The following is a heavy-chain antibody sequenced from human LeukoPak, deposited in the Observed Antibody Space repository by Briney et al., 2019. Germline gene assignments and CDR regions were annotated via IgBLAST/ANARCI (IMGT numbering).Heavy chain of an antibody. CDR3: AKSLFSSATGSGRAFDI. CDR1: GFTFSSYS. Sequence: GGSLRLSCAASGFTFSSYSMNWVRQAPGKGLEWVSYISSSSSTIYYADSVKGRFTISRDNAKNSLYLQMNSLRAEDTAVYYCAKSLFSSATGSGRAFDIWGQGTMVTVSS. V-gene: IGHV3-48*04. CDR2: ISSSSSTI. J-gene: IGHJ3*02. D-gene: IGHD2-2*01.